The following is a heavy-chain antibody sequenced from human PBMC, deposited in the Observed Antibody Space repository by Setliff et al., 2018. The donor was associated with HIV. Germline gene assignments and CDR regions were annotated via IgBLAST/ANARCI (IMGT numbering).Heavy chain of an antibody. CDR1: GYSFTTYW. Sequence: GESLKISCKGSGYSFTTYWIGWVRQMPGRGLEWMGIIYPGDSDTRYSPSFQGQVTISADKSTSTSYLQWSSLKASDTAMYYCASSITVAGGRSFYYYAMDVWGQGTTVTVSS. V-gene: IGHV5-51*01. D-gene: IGHD1-20*01. CDR3: ASSITVAGGRSFYYYAMDV. J-gene: IGHJ6*02. CDR2: IYPGDSDT.